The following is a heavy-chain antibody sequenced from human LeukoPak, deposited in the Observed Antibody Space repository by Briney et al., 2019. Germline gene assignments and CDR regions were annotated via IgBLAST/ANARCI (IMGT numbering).Heavy chain of an antibody. J-gene: IGHJ6*03. V-gene: IGHV4-38-2*02. CDR2: IYYSGST. CDR3: ARHVYSSSWIYYYYYMDV. CDR1: GYSISSGYY. Sequence: PSETLSLTCTVSGYSISSGYYWGWIRQPPGKGLEWIGSIYYSGSTYYNPSLKSRVTISVDASKNEFSLKLSSVTAADTAVYYCARHVYSSSWIYYYYYMDVWGKGTTVTVSS. D-gene: IGHD6-13*01.